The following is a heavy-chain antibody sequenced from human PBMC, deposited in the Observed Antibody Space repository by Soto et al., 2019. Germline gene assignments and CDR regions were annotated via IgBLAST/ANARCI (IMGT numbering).Heavy chain of an antibody. V-gene: IGHV3-30*18. D-gene: IGHD1-26*01. CDR1: GFTFGNYG. CDR3: AKGGGRARDFDY. CDR2: TSYDGNNK. Sequence: GGSLRLSCTGSGFTFGNYGMHWVRQAPGKGLEWVASTSYDGNNKYYADSLKGRFTISRDNSKKMVYLQMTSLGPEDTAVYYWAKGGGRARDFDYWGQGGLVTVSS. J-gene: IGHJ4*02.